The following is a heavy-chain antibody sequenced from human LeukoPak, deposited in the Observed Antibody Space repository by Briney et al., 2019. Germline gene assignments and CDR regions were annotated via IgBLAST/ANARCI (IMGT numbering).Heavy chain of an antibody. CDR2: INPNSGGT. CDR3: AREIEMATITGY. J-gene: IGHJ4*02. CDR1: GYTFTGYY. Sequence: ASVKVSCKASGYTFTGYYMHWVRQAPGQGLEWMGWINPNSGGTNYAQKFQGRVTMTRDTSISTAYMELSGLRSDDTAVYYCAREIEMATITGYWGQGTLVTVSS. D-gene: IGHD5-24*01. V-gene: IGHV1-2*02.